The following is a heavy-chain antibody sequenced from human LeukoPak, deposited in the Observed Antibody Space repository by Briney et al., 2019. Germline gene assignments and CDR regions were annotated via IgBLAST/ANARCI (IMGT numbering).Heavy chain of an antibody. Sequence: PGRSLRLPCAASGFTFSSYAMHWVRQAPGKGLEWVAVISYDGSNKYYADSVKGRFTISRDNSKNTLYLQMNSLRAEDTAVYYCARDLDANIWSGDMTNWFDPWGQGTLVTVSS. CDR3: ARDLDANIWSGDMTNWFDP. D-gene: IGHD2-15*01. CDR1: GFTFSSYA. J-gene: IGHJ5*02. CDR2: ISYDGSNK. V-gene: IGHV3-30*04.